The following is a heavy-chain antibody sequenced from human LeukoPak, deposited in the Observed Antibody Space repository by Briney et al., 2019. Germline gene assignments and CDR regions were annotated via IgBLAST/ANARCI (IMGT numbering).Heavy chain of an antibody. Sequence: GGSLRLSCAASGFTFSSYSMNWVRQVPGKGLDWVAVVKEDGSFISYTSSVKGRFTISRDNSKNTVVLQMNSLRVDDTAIYYCARQSLAASGLDYWGQGMLVTVSS. CDR1: GFTFSSYS. J-gene: IGHJ4*02. CDR2: VKEDGSFI. CDR3: ARQSLAASGLDY. V-gene: IGHV3-30*03. D-gene: IGHD6-13*01.